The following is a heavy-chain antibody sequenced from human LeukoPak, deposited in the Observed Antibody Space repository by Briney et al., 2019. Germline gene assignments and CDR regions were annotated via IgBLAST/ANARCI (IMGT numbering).Heavy chain of an antibody. J-gene: IGHJ3*02. Sequence: GESLKISCKGSGYSFTSYWIGWVRQMPGKGLEWMGIVYPGDSDTRYSPSFQGQVTISADKSISTAYLQWSSLKASDTAMYYCASRSSGWYDAFDIWGQGTMVTVSS. CDR1: GYSFTSYW. D-gene: IGHD6-19*01. V-gene: IGHV5-51*01. CDR3: ASRSSGWYDAFDI. CDR2: VYPGDSDT.